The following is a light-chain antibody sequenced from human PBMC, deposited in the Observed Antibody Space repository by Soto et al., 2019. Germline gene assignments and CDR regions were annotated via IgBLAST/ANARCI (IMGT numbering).Light chain of an antibody. J-gene: IGLJ1*01. CDR1: SSDVGGYNY. CDR2: DVS. V-gene: IGLV2-14*01. Sequence: QSALTQPASVSGSPGQSITISCTGTSSDVGGYNYVSWYQQHPGKAPKVVIYDVSDRPSGVSNRFSGSKSGNTASLTISGIQAEDEADYYCSSYTSTSTYVFGTGTKVTVL. CDR3: SSYTSTSTYV.